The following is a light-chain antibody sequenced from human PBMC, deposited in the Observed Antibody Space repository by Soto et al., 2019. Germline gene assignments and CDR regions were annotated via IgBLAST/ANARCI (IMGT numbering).Light chain of an antibody. CDR3: QQYGSSPLFT. CDR1: QNIISN. V-gene: IGKV3-20*01. CDR2: GAS. Sequence: EIVLNQSPGTLSLSPGERATLSCRASQNIISNLAWYQQKPGQAPRLRIYGASSRATGIPDRFSGSGSGTDFTLTISRLEPADFAVYYCQQYGSSPLFTFGPGTKVDIK. J-gene: IGKJ3*01.